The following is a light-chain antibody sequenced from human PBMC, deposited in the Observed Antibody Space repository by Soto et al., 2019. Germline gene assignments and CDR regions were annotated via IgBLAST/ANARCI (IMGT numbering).Light chain of an antibody. V-gene: IGLV6-57*04. Sequence: NFMLTQPHSVSESPGKTVTISCTRSSGSIAGNYVQWYQQRPGCAPSTVIYEDNRRPPGFPDRFSGSIDSSSNSASLTISGLKTEDEADYYCQSYDSSNWVFGGGTKLTVL. J-gene: IGLJ3*02. CDR3: QSYDSSNWV. CDR1: SGSIAGNY. CDR2: EDN.